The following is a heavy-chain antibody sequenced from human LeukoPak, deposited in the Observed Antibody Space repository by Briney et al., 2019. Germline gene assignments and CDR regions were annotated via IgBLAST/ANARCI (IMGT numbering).Heavy chain of an antibody. CDR2: INPNSGGT. D-gene: IGHD6-13*01. Sequence: ASVKVSCKASGYTFTGYYMHWVRQAPGQGLEWMGWINPNSGGTNYAQKFQGRVTMTRDTSISTAYMEQSRLRSDDTAVYYCARGFLGSSWFYYYYYMDVWGKGTTVTVSS. CDR1: GYTFTGYY. V-gene: IGHV1-2*02. J-gene: IGHJ6*03. CDR3: ARGFLGSSWFYYYYYMDV.